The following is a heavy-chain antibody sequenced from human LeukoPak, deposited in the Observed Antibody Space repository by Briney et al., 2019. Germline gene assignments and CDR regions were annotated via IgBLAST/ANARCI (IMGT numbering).Heavy chain of an antibody. V-gene: IGHV3-30*02. CDR3: TLYNY. Sequence: GGSLRLSCAASGFTFSSYGMHWVRQAPGKGLEWVSFIRYDGSNKYYADSVKGRFTISRDNSKNTLYLQMNSLRDEDTAVYYCTLYNYWGQGTLVTVSS. J-gene: IGHJ4*02. CDR2: IRYDGSNK. D-gene: IGHD2-2*02. CDR1: GFTFSSYG.